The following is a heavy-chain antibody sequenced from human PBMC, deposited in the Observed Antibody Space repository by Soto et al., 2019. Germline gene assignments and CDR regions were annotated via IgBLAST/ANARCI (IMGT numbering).Heavy chain of an antibody. Sequence: QVQLVQSGAEVKKPGASVKVSCKGSGYTFTSYGITWVRQAPGQGLEWMGWISAHTHNTNYAPKRQGRVTVTPDTSTSTAYMELRSLRSDDTAVYYCARGRYGDYWGQGTLVTVSS. CDR2: ISAHTHNT. V-gene: IGHV1-18*01. CDR1: GYTFTSYG. J-gene: IGHJ4*02. D-gene: IGHD4-17*01. CDR3: ARGRYGDY.